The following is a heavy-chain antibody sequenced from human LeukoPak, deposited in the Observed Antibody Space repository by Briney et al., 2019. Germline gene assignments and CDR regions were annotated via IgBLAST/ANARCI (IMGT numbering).Heavy chain of an antibody. CDR2: IWYDGSNK. D-gene: IGHD6-19*01. CDR1: GFTLSSYG. Sequence: GGSLRLSCAASGFTLSSYGMHWVRQAPGKGLEWVAVIWYDGSNKYYTDSVKGRFTISRDSSKNTLYLQMNSLRAEDTAVYYCARLGYGGSGWYFDYWGQGTLVTVPS. CDR3: ARLGYGGSGWYFDY. V-gene: IGHV3-33*01. J-gene: IGHJ4*02.